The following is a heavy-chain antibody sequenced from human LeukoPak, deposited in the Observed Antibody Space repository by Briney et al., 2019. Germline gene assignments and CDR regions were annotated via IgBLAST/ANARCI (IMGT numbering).Heavy chain of an antibody. V-gene: IGHV3-9*01. CDR1: GFTFDDYA. Sequence: PGGSLRLSCAASGFTFDDYAMHWVRQAPGKGLEWVSGISWNSGSIGYADSVKGRFTISRDNAKNSLYLQMNSLRAEDTALYYCAKDNGYGDLTGAFDIWGQGTMVTVSS. CDR3: AKDNGYGDLTGAFDI. CDR2: ISWNSGSI. D-gene: IGHD4-17*01. J-gene: IGHJ3*02.